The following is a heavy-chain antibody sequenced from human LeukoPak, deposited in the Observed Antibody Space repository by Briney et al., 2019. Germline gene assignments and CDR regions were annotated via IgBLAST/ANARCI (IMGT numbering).Heavy chain of an antibody. CDR3: ARQPGGAFDI. D-gene: IGHD3-10*01. CDR1: GGSISSYY. V-gene: IGHV4-4*09. CDR2: IYTSGST. Sequence: SETLSLTCTVSGGSISSYYCSWIRQPPGKGLEWIGYIYTSGSTNYNPSLKSRVTISVDTSKNQFSLKLSSVTAADTAVYYCARQPGGAFDIWGQGTMVTVSS. J-gene: IGHJ3*02.